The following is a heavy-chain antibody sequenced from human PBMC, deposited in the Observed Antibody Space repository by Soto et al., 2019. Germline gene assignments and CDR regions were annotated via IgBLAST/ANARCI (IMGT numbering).Heavy chain of an antibody. CDR2: IYPGDSDT. J-gene: IGHJ6*02. V-gene: IGHV5-51*01. Sequence: GESLKISCRGSGYRFTSYWIGWVRQMPGKGLECMGIIYPGDSDTRYSPSFQGQVTISADKSISTAYLQWSSLKASDTGMYHCARHGSSGMDVWGQGTTVTVSS. CDR3: ARHGSSGMDV. D-gene: IGHD6-19*01. CDR1: GYRFTSYW.